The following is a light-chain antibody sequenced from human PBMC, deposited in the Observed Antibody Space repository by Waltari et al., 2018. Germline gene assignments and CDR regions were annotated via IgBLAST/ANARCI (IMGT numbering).Light chain of an antibody. J-gene: IGKJ4*01. Sequence: DIQMTQSPSSLSASFGDRLTIPCPASQTISTKLNWYQHRPEKVPKLLIYAATFLQSGVPSRFSGSGSGTDFTLTIRSLQPEDFVFYFCQQSYSAPPSFGGGTKVDVK. CDR1: QTISTK. CDR3: QQSYSAPPS. V-gene: IGKV1-39*01. CDR2: AAT.